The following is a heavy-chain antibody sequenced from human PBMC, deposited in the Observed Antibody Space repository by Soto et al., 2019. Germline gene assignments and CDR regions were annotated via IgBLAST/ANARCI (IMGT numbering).Heavy chain of an antibody. Sequence: QVQLVQSGAEVKKPGASMKVSCKVSGYTLTELSMHWVRQAPGKGLEWMGGFDPEDGETTYAQKFQGRVTMTEDTSTDTAYMGLSRLRSEDTAVYYCSTCIAAAVAFDIWGQGTMVTVSS. D-gene: IGHD6-13*01. CDR2: FDPEDGET. CDR1: GYTLTELS. CDR3: STCIAAAVAFDI. V-gene: IGHV1-24*01. J-gene: IGHJ3*02.